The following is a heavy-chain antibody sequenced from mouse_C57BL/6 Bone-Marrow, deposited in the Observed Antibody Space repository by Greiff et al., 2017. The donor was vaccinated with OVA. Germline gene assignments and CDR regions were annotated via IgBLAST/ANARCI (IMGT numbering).Heavy chain of an antibody. CDR2: IYPRSGNT. CDR1: GYTFTSYG. J-gene: IGHJ1*03. V-gene: IGHV1-81*01. D-gene: IGHD4-1*02. Sequence: VQLQQSGAELARPGASVKLSCSASGYTFTSYGISWVKQRTGQGLEWIGEIYPRSGNTYYNEQFKGKATLSADKSSSTAYMVLRSLTSEDSAVYFCAYNWDRYFDVWGTGTTVTVSS. CDR3: AYNWDRYFDV.